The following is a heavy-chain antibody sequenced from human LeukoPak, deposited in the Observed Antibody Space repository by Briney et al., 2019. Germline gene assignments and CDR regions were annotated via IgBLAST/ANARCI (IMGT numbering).Heavy chain of an antibody. D-gene: IGHD2-15*01. CDR3: AKGPVGYCGGGSCYHWFGP. Sequence: GGSLRLSCAASGFTFSTYGMHWVRQAPGKGLEWVAFIRYDGSNKDYVDSVKGRFTISRDNSKNTLYLQMNSLRAEDTAVYYCAKGPVGYCGGGSCYHWFGPWGQGTLVTVSS. CDR1: GFTFSTYG. CDR2: IRYDGSNK. V-gene: IGHV3-30*02. J-gene: IGHJ5*02.